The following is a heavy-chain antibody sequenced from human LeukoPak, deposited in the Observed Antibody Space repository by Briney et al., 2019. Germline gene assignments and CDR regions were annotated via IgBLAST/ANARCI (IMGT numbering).Heavy chain of an antibody. CDR2: ISWNSGSI. D-gene: IGHD3-22*01. J-gene: IGHJ4*02. CDR1: GFTFDDYA. Sequence: PGGSLRLSCAASGFTFDDYAMHWVRQAPGKGLEGVSGISWNSGSIGYADSVKGRFTISRDNAKNSLYLQMNSLRAEDTALYYCAKDDSSGYYTNFDYWGQGTLVTVSS. CDR3: AKDDSSGYYTNFDY. V-gene: IGHV3-9*01.